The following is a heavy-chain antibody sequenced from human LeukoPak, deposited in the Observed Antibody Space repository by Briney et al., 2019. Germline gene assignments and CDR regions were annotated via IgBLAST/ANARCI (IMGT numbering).Heavy chain of an antibody. CDR1: GGSISSGRYY. Sequence: SQTLSLTCTVSGGSISSGRYYGSWIWRPAGKGLEWIGRIYTSGSINYNSSLKSRVTISLDASKNQFSLKLSSVTAADTAVYYCARELNLVRAVSYNWFDPWGQGTLVTVSS. V-gene: IGHV4-61*02. CDR3: ARELNLVRAVSYNWFDP. J-gene: IGHJ5*02. CDR2: IYTSGSI. D-gene: IGHD3-10*01.